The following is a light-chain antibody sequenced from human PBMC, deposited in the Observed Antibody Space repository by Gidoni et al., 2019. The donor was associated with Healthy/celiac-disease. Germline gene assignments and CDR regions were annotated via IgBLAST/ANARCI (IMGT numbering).Light chain of an antibody. V-gene: IGKV1-33*01. Sequence: DIQMTQSPSSLSASVGARVPITCQASQDISNYLNWYQQKPENAPTLLIYDSSNLATRVPSRFRGSGCGTDFTFIISILQPEDIAKYSCQHDGKLPWTFGQGTKVEIK. J-gene: IGKJ1*01. CDR3: QHDGKLPWT. CDR1: QDISNY. CDR2: DSS.